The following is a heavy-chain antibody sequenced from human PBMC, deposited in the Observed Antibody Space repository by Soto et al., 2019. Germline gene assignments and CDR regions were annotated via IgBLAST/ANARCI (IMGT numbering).Heavy chain of an antibody. CDR1: GGTFSSYA. V-gene: IGHV1-69*01. J-gene: IGHJ4*02. Sequence: QVQLVQSGAEVKKPGSSVKVSCKASGGTFSSYAISWVRQAPGQGLEWMGGIIPIFGTANYAQKFQGRVTITADESTSTAYMELSSLRSEDTAVYYCAKYDEYYYDSSGYYYDYWGQGTLVTVST. D-gene: IGHD3-22*01. CDR2: IIPIFGTA. CDR3: AKYDEYYYDSSGYYYDY.